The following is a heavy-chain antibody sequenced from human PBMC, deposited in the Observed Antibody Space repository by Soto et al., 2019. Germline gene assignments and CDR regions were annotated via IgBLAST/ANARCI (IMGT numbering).Heavy chain of an antibody. J-gene: IGHJ6*02. CDR1: GGTFSSYA. CDR2: IIPIFGTA. D-gene: IGHD2-15*01. Sequence: SVKGSCKASGGTFSSYAISWVRQAPGQGLEWMGGIIPIFGTANYAQKFQGRVTITADESTSTAYMELSSLRSEDTAVYYCARDIVVVVAATVWYYGMDVWGQGTTVTVSS. CDR3: ARDIVVVVAATVWYYGMDV. V-gene: IGHV1-69*13.